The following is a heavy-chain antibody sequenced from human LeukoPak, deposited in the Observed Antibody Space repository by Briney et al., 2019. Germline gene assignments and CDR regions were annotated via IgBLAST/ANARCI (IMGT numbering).Heavy chain of an antibody. CDR1: GDSVSSDSAA. V-gene: IGHV6-1*01. Sequence: SQTLSLTCAISGDSVSSDSAAWNWIRQSPSRGLEWLGRTYYRSKWHNDYAVSVKSRITINPDTSKNQFSLQLNSVTPEDTAVYYCARDSYSSGWSEAGYWFDPWGQGTLVTVSS. CDR3: ARDSYSSGWSEAGYWFDP. D-gene: IGHD6-19*01. J-gene: IGHJ5*02. CDR2: TYYRSKWHN.